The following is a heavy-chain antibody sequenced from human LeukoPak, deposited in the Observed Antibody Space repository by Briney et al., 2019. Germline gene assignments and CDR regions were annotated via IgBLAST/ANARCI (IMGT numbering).Heavy chain of an antibody. D-gene: IGHD3-3*01. Sequence: PSETLSLTCTVSGGSISSYYWSWIRQPPGKGLEWIGYIYYSGSTYYNPSLKSRVTITVDTSKNQFSLKLSSVTAADTAVYYCARDAPRIFGVVTPYYYYMDVWGKGTTVTVSS. CDR2: IYYSGST. CDR3: ARDAPRIFGVVTPYYYYMDV. J-gene: IGHJ6*03. V-gene: IGHV4-59*12. CDR1: GGSISSYY.